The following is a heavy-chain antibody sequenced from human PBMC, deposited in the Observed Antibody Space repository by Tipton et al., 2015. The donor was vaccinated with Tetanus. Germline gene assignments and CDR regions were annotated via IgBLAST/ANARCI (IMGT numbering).Heavy chain of an antibody. V-gene: IGHV4-59*08. Sequence: TLSLTCTVSGGSISGYYWSWIRQPPGKGLEWIGYIYYSGSTNYNPSLKSRVTISVDTSKNQFSLKLSSVTAADTAVYYCARLGYDILTGYHYDSWGQGTLVTVSS. D-gene: IGHD3-9*01. J-gene: IGHJ4*02. CDR3: ARLGYDILTGYHYDS. CDR2: IYYSGST. CDR1: GGSISGYY.